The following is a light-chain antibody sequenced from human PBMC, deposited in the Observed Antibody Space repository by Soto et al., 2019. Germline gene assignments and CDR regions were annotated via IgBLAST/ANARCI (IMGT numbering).Light chain of an antibody. CDR1: ESVSSK. Sequence: EIVMTQSTATRSVSPGERATLSCKASESVSSKLAWYQQKPGQAPRLLICGASTRATGIPARFSGSGSGTKFTLTISSLQSVDFAVYYCQQYNNWPLTFGGGTKVDLK. CDR3: QQYNNWPLT. V-gene: IGKV3-15*01. CDR2: GAS. J-gene: IGKJ4*01.